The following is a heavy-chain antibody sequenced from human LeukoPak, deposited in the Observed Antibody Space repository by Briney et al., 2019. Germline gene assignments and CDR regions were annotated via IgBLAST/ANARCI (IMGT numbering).Heavy chain of an antibody. CDR1: GFTFSSSA. CDR3: ARENSGSADFDY. CDR2: ISNNGGYT. J-gene: IGHJ4*02. V-gene: IGHV3-23*01. Sequence: GGSLRLSCAASGFTFSSSAMRWVRQAPGKGLEWVSAISNNGGYTYYADSVQGRFTISRDNSKSTLCLQMNSLRAEDTAVYYCARENSGSADFDYWGQGTLVTVSS. D-gene: IGHD1-26*01.